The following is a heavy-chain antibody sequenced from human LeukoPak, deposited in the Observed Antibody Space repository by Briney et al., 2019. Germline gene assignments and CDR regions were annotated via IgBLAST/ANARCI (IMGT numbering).Heavy chain of an antibody. CDR2: IKQDGSEK. V-gene: IGHV3-7*03. J-gene: IGHJ4*02. CDR1: GFTFSSYW. CDR3: AKGYGDPFDY. Sequence: GGSLRLSCAASGFTFSSYWMSWVRQAPGRGLEWVANIKQDGSEKYYVDSVKGRFTISGDNAKNSLYLQMNSLRAEDTAVYYCAKGYGDPFDYWGQGTLVTVSS. D-gene: IGHD4-17*01.